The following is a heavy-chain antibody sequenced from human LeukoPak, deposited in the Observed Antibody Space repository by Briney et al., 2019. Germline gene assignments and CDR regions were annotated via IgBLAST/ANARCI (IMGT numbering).Heavy chain of an antibody. CDR1: GYTFTSFH. CDR2: ISTSKGDT. Sequence: ASVKVSCETSGYTFTSFHITWVRQAPGQGLEWMGWISTSKGDTKYAQKLQGRVTMTTDTSTSTAYMEVRSLRSDDTAIYYCARGSLKWGSNSIGFWGQGTLVTVSS. V-gene: IGHV1-18*01. J-gene: IGHJ4*02. D-gene: IGHD5-24*01. CDR3: ARGSLKWGSNSIGF.